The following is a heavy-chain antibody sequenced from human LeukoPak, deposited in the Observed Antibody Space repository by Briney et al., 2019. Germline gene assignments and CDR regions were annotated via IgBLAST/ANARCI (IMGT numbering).Heavy chain of an antibody. J-gene: IGHJ5*02. CDR3: GRDRDGYNSQAGWFDP. D-gene: IGHD5-24*01. V-gene: IGHV3-21*01. Sequence: GGSPRLSCAASGFTLSSCRTNWVRQAPGKGLEWVSSISSSSSYIYYADSVKGRFTISRDNAKNSLYLQMNSLRAEDTAVYYCGRDRDGYNSQAGWFDPCGQGTLVTVSS. CDR2: ISSSSSYI. CDR1: GFTLSSCR.